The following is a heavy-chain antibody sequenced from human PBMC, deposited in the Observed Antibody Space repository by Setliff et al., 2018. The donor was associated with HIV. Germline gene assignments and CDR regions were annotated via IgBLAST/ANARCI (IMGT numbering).Heavy chain of an antibody. Sequence: PSETLSLTCTVSDSGTYYWSWIRHPAGKGLEWIGRVSSRGDTNYNPSLKSRVTMSVDTSKNQFSLKLTSVTASDTAVYYCARAAAGNTGPFDLWGQGSPVTVSS. D-gene: IGHD4-17*01. CDR1: DSGTYY. CDR3: ARAAAGNTGPFDL. CDR2: VSSRGDT. V-gene: IGHV4-4*07. J-gene: IGHJ4*02.